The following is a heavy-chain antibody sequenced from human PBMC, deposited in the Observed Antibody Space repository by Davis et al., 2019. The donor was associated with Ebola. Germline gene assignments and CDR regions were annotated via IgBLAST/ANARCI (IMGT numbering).Heavy chain of an antibody. CDR2: ISPYNGNT. CDR1: GYTFTSYG. D-gene: IGHD4-17*01. CDR3: ARVGTGEYYNYGMDV. V-gene: IGHV1-18*01. J-gene: IGHJ6*02. Sequence: ASVKVSYKASGYTFTSYGVSWVRQAPGQGPEWVGWISPYNGNTDYTPSLQDRVTLTTDTPANTAYMELTSLGSDDTAVYYCARVGTGEYYNYGMDVWGQGTTVTVSS.